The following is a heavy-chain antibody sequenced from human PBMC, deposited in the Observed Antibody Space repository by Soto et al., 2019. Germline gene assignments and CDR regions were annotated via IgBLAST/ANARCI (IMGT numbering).Heavy chain of an antibody. D-gene: IGHD2-2*01. V-gene: IGHV1-8*01. CDR1: GYTFTSYD. J-gene: IGHJ6*03. CDR2: MNPNSGNT. Sequence: VKFSCKASGYTFTSYDINWVRQATGQGLEWMGWMNPNSGNTGYAQKFQGRVTMTRNTSISTAYMELSSLRSEDTAVYYCARESVPAATVHLYYYYYMDVWGKGTTVTVSS. CDR3: ARESVPAATVHLYYYYYMDV.